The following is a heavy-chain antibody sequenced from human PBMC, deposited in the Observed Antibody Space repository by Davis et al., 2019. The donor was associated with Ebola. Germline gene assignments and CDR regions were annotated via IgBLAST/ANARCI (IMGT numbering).Heavy chain of an antibody. Sequence: GGSLRLSCAASGFTFSDYYMSWIRQAPGKGLEWVSYISSSGFTIYYADSVKGRFTISRDNAKNSLYLQMNSLRAEDTAVYYCARTYSSSWNFDYWGQGTLVTVSS. CDR3: ARTYSSSWNFDY. V-gene: IGHV3-11*04. CDR1: GFTFSDYY. CDR2: ISSSGFTI. D-gene: IGHD6-13*01. J-gene: IGHJ4*02.